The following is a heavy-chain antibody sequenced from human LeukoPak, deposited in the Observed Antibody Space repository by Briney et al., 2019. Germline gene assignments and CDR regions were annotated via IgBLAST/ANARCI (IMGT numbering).Heavy chain of an antibody. CDR3: AREAIAAAVHAFDS. CDR2: INPNSGGT. D-gene: IGHD6-13*01. J-gene: IGHJ3*02. Sequence: GASVKVSCKASGYTFTGYYMHWVRRAPGQGLEWMGWINPNSGGTNYAQKFQGRVTMTRDTSISTAYMELSRLRSDDTAVYYCAREAIAAAVHAFDSWGQGTMVTASS. V-gene: IGHV1-2*02. CDR1: GYTFTGYY.